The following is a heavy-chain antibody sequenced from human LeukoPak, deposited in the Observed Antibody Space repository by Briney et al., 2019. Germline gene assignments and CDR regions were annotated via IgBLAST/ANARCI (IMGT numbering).Heavy chain of an antibody. Sequence: SETLSLTCAVYGGSFSGYYWSWIRQPPGKGLEWIGEINHSGSTNYNPSLKSRVTISVDTSKNQFSLKLSPVTAEDTAVYYCARGTSSWSYYYYMDVWGKGTTVTISS. CDR3: ARGTSSWSYYYYMDV. CDR2: INHSGST. V-gene: IGHV4-34*01. CDR1: GGSFSGYY. D-gene: IGHD6-13*01. J-gene: IGHJ6*03.